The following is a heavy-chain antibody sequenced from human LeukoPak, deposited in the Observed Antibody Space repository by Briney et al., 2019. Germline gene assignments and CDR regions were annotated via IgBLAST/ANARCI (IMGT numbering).Heavy chain of an antibody. CDR3: ARGGKNIEYFQH. Sequence: PGGSLRLSCAASEFTFSSYSMNWVRQAPGKGLEWVSSISSSGSYIYYADSVRGRFTISRDNAKHSLYLQMNSLRAEDTAVYYCARGGKNIEYFQHWGQGTLVTVSS. CDR1: EFTFSSYS. CDR2: ISSSGSYI. D-gene: IGHD4-23*01. V-gene: IGHV3-21*01. J-gene: IGHJ1*01.